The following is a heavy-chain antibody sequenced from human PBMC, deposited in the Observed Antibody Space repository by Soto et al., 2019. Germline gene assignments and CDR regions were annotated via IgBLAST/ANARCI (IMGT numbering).Heavy chain of an antibody. V-gene: IGHV3-23*01. CDR1: GFTFSSYA. CDR2: VSGSGGST. D-gene: IGHD1-20*01. Sequence: LRLSCAAPGFTFSSYAMSWVRQAPGKGLEWISAVSGSGGSTYYADSVKGRFTISRDNSKDTLYLQMNNLRAEDTAVYYCAKPPDYNWNDYWGQGTLVTVSS. J-gene: IGHJ4*02. CDR3: AKPPDYNWNDY.